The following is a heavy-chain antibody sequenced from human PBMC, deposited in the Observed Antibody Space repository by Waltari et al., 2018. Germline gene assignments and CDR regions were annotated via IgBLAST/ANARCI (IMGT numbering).Heavy chain of an antibody. J-gene: IGHJ4*02. CDR3: ARDRGRGLYLDS. CDR1: GDSLRGRFW. V-gene: IGHV4-4*02. D-gene: IGHD5-12*01. Sequence: QVQLQESGPGLVKPSGALSVTCPVAGDSLRGRFWWGWVRQTPGKGLAWIGQIHGSGRINYNPSLESRVTVSRDTSNNQFSLKLTSATAADTAVYFCARDRGRGLYLDSWGQGILVTVSP. CDR2: IHGSGRI.